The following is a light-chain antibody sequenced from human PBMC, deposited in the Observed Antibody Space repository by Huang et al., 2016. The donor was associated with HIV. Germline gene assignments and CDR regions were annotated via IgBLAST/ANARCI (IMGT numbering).Light chain of an antibody. V-gene: IGKV3-15*01. Sequence: ERVMTQSPATVSLSPGERATLSCRASLRVSTNLAWYQQRPGQAPRLRIYGASTRATVIPARFSGGGCGAEFTLTISSLQSEDFAVYYCQQYDNWPLTFGGGTKVQIK. CDR3: QQYDNWPLT. CDR1: LRVSTN. CDR2: GAS. J-gene: IGKJ4*01.